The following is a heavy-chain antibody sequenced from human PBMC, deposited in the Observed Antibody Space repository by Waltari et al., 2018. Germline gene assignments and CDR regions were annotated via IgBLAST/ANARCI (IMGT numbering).Heavy chain of an antibody. D-gene: IGHD5-12*01. J-gene: IGHJ4*02. CDR3: VKYSGFDYFFDY. CDR2: ISNDGNNK. Sequence: QMQLVESGGGVVQPGRSLRLACAASGFIFSNCNLLWVRQDPGQGLGWVAGISNDGNNKDCADSVETRFTGSRENSKNTLYLQINSLRDDDTAVYYCVKYSGFDYFFDYWGQGTLVTVSS. V-gene: IGHV3-30*18. CDR1: GFIFSNCN.